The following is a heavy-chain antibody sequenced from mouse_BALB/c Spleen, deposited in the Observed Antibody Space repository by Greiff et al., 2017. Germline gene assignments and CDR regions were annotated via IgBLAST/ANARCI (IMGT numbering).Heavy chain of an antibody. Sequence: EVKLQESGPELVKPGASVKMSCKASGYTFTSYVMHWVKQKPGQGLEWIGYINPYNDGTKYNEKFKGKATLTSDKSSSTAYMELSSLTSEDSAVYYCARSYYRYDGGWWYFDVWGAGTTVTVSS. D-gene: IGHD2-14*01. CDR1: GYTFTSYV. CDR2: INPYNDGT. J-gene: IGHJ1*01. V-gene: IGHV1-14*01. CDR3: ARSYYRYDGGWWYFDV.